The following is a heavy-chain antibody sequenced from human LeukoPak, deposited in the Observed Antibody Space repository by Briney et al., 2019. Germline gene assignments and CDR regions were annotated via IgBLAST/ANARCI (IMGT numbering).Heavy chain of an antibody. CDR2: IYPGDSDT. Sequence: GASLKISCKGSGYGFTSYWIGWVRQLPGKGLEGMGIIYPGDSDTRYGPSFQGQVTISADKSISTAYLQWSSLKASDTAMYYCARWDIVVVPAAYDYWGQGTLVTVSS. J-gene: IGHJ4*02. V-gene: IGHV5-51*01. CDR1: GYGFTSYW. CDR3: ARWDIVVVPAAYDY. D-gene: IGHD2-2*01.